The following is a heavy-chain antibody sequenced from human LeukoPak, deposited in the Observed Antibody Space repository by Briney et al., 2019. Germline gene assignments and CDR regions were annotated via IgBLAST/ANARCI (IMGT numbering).Heavy chain of an antibody. CDR1: RGTFSSYA. D-gene: IGHD3-22*01. V-gene: IGHV1-69*13. CDR2: IIPIFGTA. J-gene: IGHJ4*02. CDR3: ASDGGSSGSYFDY. Sequence: GASVNVSCKASRGTFSSYAISWVRQAPGQGLEWMGGIIPIFGTANYAQKSQGRVTITADESTSTAYMELSSLRSEDTAVYFCASDGGSSGSYFDYWGQGTLVTVSS.